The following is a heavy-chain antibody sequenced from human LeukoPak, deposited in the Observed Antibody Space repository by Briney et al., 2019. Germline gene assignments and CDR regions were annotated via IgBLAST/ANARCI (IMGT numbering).Heavy chain of an antibody. CDR3: AKDGADFYPYGMDV. Sequence: GGSLRFSWAAAGCTFSSYGRHWRRQAPGKGLEWVAVISYDGSNKYYADSVKGRFTISRDNSKNTLYLQMNSLRAEDTAVYYCAKDGADFYPYGMDVWGQGTTVTVSS. CDR1: GCTFSSYG. J-gene: IGHJ6*02. V-gene: IGHV3-30*18. D-gene: IGHD3/OR15-3a*01. CDR2: ISYDGSNK.